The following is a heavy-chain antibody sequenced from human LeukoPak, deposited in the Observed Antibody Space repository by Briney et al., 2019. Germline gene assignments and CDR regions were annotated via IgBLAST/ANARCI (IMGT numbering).Heavy chain of an antibody. Sequence: SVKVSCKASGGTFSSYAIIWVRRAPGQGLEWMGRIIPIFGIANYAQKFQGRVTITADKSTSTAYMELSSLRSEDTAVYYCARDPLDTAIVLSYYYYGMDVWGQGPTVTVSS. D-gene: IGHD5-18*01. CDR1: GGTFSSYA. V-gene: IGHV1-69*04. CDR2: IIPIFGIA. CDR3: ARDPLDTAIVLSYYYYGMDV. J-gene: IGHJ6*02.